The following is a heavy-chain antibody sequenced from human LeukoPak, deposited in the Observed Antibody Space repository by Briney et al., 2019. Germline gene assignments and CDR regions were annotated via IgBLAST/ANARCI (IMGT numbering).Heavy chain of an antibody. CDR3: ARETSLAGFASGLGFNY. Sequence: PSETLSLACIVSYGSISSYYWSWIRQPPGKGLEWIGQIYSSGITNYSPSLKSRVTISVDTSKNHFSLKLTSVTAADTATYYCARETSLAGFASGLGFNYWGQGILVTVSS. CDR1: YGSISSYY. CDR2: IYSSGIT. V-gene: IGHV4-59*01. J-gene: IGHJ4*02. D-gene: IGHD6-19*01.